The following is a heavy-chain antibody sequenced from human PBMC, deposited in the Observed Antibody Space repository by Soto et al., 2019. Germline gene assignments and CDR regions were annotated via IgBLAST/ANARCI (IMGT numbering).Heavy chain of an antibody. CDR2: IYYSGST. CDR3: ARDQSRYYYDSSGYYDY. J-gene: IGHJ4*02. D-gene: IGHD3-22*01. Sequence: SETLSLTCTVSGGSISSGDYYWSWIRQPPGKGLEWIGYIYYSGSTYYNPSLKSRVTISVDTSKNQFSLELSSVTAADTAVYYCARDQSRYYYDSSGYYDYWGQGTLVTVSS. CDR1: GGSISSGDYY. V-gene: IGHV4-30-4*01.